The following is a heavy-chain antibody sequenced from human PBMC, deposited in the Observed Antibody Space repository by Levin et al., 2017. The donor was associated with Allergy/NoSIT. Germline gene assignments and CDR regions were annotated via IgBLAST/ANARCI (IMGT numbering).Heavy chain of an antibody. CDR3: ASGPGSSSSFDY. V-gene: IGHV4-31*03. D-gene: IGHD6-6*01. J-gene: IGHJ4*02. Sequence: SETLSLTCTVSGGSISSGGYYWSWIRQHPGKGLEWIGYIYYSGSTYYNPSLKSRVTISVDTSKNQFSLKLSSVTAADTAVYYCASGPGSSSSFDYWGQGTLVTVSS. CDR2: IYYSGST. CDR1: GGSISSGGYY.